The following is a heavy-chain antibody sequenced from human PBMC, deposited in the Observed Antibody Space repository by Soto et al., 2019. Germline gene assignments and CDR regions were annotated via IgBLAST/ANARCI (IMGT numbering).Heavy chain of an antibody. CDR3: ARASGIPYDSSGSYYYYYGMDV. Sequence: ALVKGSCKASGYRFPSYGSSWVRQTPGQGLEWMGWISAYNGTANYAQKFQGRVTITADESTSTAYMELSSLRSEDTAVYYCARASGIPYDSSGSYYYYYGMDVWGQGTTVTVSS. J-gene: IGHJ6*02. D-gene: IGHD3-22*01. V-gene: IGHV1-18*01. CDR2: ISAYNGTA. CDR1: GYRFPSYG.